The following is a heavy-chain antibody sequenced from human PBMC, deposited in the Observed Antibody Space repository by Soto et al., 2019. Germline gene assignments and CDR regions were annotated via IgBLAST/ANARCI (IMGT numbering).Heavy chain of an antibody. CDR2: IYPGDSDT. CDR3: AKPPNYYDSSGYYDY. CDR1: GYTFTTYW. J-gene: IGHJ4*02. V-gene: IGHV5-51*01. Sequence: GESLKISCKGSGYTFTTYWIGWVRQMPGKGLEWMGIIYPGDSDTRYSPSFQGQVTISADKSISTAYLQWSSLKASDTAVYYCAKPPNYYDSSGYYDYWGQGTLVTVSS. D-gene: IGHD3-22*01.